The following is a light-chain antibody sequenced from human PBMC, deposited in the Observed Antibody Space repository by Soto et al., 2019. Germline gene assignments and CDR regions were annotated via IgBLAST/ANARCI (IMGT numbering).Light chain of an antibody. CDR3: QQCNDWPHT. CDR1: QSVSSN. J-gene: IGKJ2*01. CDR2: GAS. Sequence: EIVMTQSPATLSVSPGERATLSCRASQSVSSNLAWYQQKPGQAPRLLIYGASTRATGIPARFSGRGSATEFTLTISSLQSEACAVYYCQQCNDWPHTFGQGTKLEIK. V-gene: IGKV3-15*01.